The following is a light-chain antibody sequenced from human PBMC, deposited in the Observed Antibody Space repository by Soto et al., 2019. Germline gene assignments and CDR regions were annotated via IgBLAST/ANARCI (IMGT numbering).Light chain of an antibody. Sequence: DIQMTQSPSSVSAYVGDRVTITCRASQGITTYLAWYQQKPGRAPNLLIYGASSLQSGVPSRFSGSGFGTDFTLTISSLQPEDSATYYCQQANSPPLTFGGGTKVETK. V-gene: IGKV1D-12*01. CDR3: QQANSPPLT. J-gene: IGKJ4*01. CDR2: GAS. CDR1: QGITTY.